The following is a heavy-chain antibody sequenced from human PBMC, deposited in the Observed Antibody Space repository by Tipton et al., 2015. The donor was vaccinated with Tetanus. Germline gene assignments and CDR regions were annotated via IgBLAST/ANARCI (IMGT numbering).Heavy chain of an antibody. CDR3: AKVLGSLYGMDV. Sequence: EVQLVQSGAEVKKPGESLEISCKGSGFSFSSSWIVWVRQMPGKGLEYVGIIFTGDSETRYSPSFQGQVTISADRSGPTAYLHWSSLKASDTGVYYCAKVLGSLYGMDVWGQGTTVTVSS. CDR1: GFSFSSSW. CDR2: IFTGDSET. J-gene: IGHJ6*02. V-gene: IGHV5-51*01. D-gene: IGHD2-8*02.